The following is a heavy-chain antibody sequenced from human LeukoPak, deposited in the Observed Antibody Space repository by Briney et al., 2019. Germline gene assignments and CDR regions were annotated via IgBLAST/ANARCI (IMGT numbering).Heavy chain of an antibody. CDR3: AKTTVGYSSGRYPGWPADC. V-gene: IGHV3-23*01. CDR1: GFTFGSYA. Sequence: GGSLRLSCTASGFTFGSYAMSWVRQAPGKGLEWVSSISGGSEDTYYADSVKGRFTISRDNSKNTVYLQMNSLTADDTAVYYCAKTTVGYSSGRYPGWPADCWGQGTLVTVSS. CDR2: ISGGSEDT. J-gene: IGHJ4*02. D-gene: IGHD6-19*01.